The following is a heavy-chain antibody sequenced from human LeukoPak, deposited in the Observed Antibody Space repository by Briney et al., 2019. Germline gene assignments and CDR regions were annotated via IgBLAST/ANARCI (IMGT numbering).Heavy chain of an antibody. Sequence: ASVKVSCKASGYTFTNYFIHWMRQAPGQGLEWMGIINPCANNTTYAQRFQGRVTMTRDMSTSTVYMELSSLRSEDTAVYYCARITMVRGITNDDWGQGTLVTVS. J-gene: IGHJ4*02. CDR1: GYTFTNYF. V-gene: IGHV1-46*01. CDR2: INPCANNT. D-gene: IGHD3-10*01. CDR3: ARITMVRGITNDD.